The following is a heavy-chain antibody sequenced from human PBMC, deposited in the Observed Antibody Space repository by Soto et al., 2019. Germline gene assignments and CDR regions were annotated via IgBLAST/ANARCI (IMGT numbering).Heavy chain of an antibody. V-gene: IGHV3-23*01. CDR3: ATYDTSAYATDY. CDR2: ISRSGGST. J-gene: IGHJ4*02. D-gene: IGHD3-22*01. CDR1: GFTFSTYA. Sequence: EVQLLESGGGLVQPGGSLRLSCAASGFTFSTYAMTWVRQAPGKGLEWVSTISRSGGSTYYTDSVKGRFTISRDNPKNTLSLQMRSLRAEDTAVYYCATYDTSAYATDYWGQGTLVTGSS.